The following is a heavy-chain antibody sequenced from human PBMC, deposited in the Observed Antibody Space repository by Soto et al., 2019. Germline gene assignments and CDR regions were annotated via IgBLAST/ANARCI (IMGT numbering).Heavy chain of an antibody. D-gene: IGHD5-12*01. J-gene: IGHJ4*02. CDR3: GRERPDMVATGLDY. Sequence: QVQLVQSGAEVKKPGSSVKVSCKASGGTFSSYTISWVRQAPGQGLEWMGRIIPILGIANYAQKFQGRVTITTDQSTRTAYMELGSLRSEDTAVYYCGRERPDMVATGLDYWGQGNLVTVSS. CDR1: GGTFSSYT. CDR2: IIPILGIA. V-gene: IGHV1-69*08.